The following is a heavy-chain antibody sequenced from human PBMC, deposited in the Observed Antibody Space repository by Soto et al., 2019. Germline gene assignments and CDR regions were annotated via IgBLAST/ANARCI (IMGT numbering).Heavy chain of an antibody. CDR3: AHSGRIAVFGVVAFDP. CDR2: IYWDDDK. D-gene: IGHD3-3*01. V-gene: IGHV2-5*02. J-gene: IGHJ5*02. CDR1: GFSLSTSGVG. Sequence: PTQTLTLTCTFSGFSLSTSGVGVGWIRQPPGKALEWLALIYWDDDKRYSPSLKSRLTITKDASENQVVLTLTNMDPVDSATYYCAHSGRIAVFGVVAFDPWGQGIPVTVSS.